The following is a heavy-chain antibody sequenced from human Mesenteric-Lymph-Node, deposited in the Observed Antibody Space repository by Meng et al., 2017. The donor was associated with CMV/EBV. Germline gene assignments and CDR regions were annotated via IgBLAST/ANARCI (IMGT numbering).Heavy chain of an antibody. D-gene: IGHD2-15*01. Sequence: GGSLRLSCAASGFTFSSYSMNWVRQAPGKGLEWVSVISGSGVNILYADSVKGRFTISRDNAKNSLYLQMNSLRAEDTAVYYCASGVGVGMDVWGQGTTVTVSS. CDR3: ASGVGVGMDV. CDR2: ISGSGVNI. J-gene: IGHJ6*02. V-gene: IGHV3-21*01. CDR1: GFTFSSYS.